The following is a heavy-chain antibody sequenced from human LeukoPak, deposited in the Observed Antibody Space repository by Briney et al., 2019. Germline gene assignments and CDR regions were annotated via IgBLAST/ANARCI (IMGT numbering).Heavy chain of an antibody. CDR1: GGTFGGYY. D-gene: IGHD3-22*01. J-gene: IGHJ4*02. V-gene: IGHV4-34*08. CDR3: ARAGNVLVVTQKKKKPFAL. Sequence: SETLSLTCAVYGGTFGGYYWSWVRQPPGERPGWIGEINHFGNTNYNSSLKSRVTISVDTSKHQFYLKLHSVTAADTAVYYCARAGNVLVVTQKKKKPFALWGQGTLVSVSS. CDR2: INHFGNT.